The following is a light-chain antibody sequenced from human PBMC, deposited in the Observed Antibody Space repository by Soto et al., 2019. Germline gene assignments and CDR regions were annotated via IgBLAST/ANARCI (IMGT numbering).Light chain of an antibody. J-gene: IGKJ3*01. CDR1: QTIYQA. Sequence: DIPMTQSPSSLSASVGDRVTITCRASQTIYQALNWYHQKPGKAPRLLISSATALQRGVPLRFSGSGYGAEFTLIISSLLPEDFGTYYCQQSFTSIFTFGPGTKVDV. CDR2: SAT. V-gene: IGKV1-39*01. CDR3: QQSFTSIFT.